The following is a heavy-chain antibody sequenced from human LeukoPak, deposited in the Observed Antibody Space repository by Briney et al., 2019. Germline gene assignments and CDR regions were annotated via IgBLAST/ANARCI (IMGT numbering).Heavy chain of an antibody. V-gene: IGHV4-59*01. CDR1: GGSITSYY. J-gene: IGHJ4*02. CDR2: TYYSGTT. Sequence: SETLSLTCTVSGGSITSYYWSWVRQPPGKGLEYIGYTYYSGTTNYNPSLKSRVTISVDTSKNQFSLRLSSVTAADTAVYYCAREYSTHFDYWGQGTLVTVSS. D-gene: IGHD4-11*01. CDR3: AREYSTHFDY.